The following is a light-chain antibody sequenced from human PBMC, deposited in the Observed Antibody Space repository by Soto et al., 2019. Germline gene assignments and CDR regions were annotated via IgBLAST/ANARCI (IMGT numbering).Light chain of an antibody. V-gene: IGLV2-14*03. CDR2: DVS. CDR1: SSDVGGYNY. J-gene: IGLJ2*01. Sequence: QSVLAQPASVSGSPGQSITISCTGTSSDVGGYNYVSWYQQHPGKAPKLMIYDVSNRPSGVSNRFSGSKSGNTASLTISGLQAEDEADYYCNSYTTLTSVVFGGGTKLTVL. CDR3: NSYTTLTSVV.